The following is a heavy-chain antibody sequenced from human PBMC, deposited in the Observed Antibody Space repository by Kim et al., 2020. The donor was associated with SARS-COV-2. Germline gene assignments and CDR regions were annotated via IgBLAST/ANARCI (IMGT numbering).Heavy chain of an antibody. Sequence: GSLKGRFTTSRDNAKSSLYLQMDSLRAEDMAVYYCAGELKASYYYYGMDVWGQGTTVTVSS. J-gene: IGHJ6*02. CDR3: AGELKASYYYYGMDV. V-gene: IGHV3-11*06.